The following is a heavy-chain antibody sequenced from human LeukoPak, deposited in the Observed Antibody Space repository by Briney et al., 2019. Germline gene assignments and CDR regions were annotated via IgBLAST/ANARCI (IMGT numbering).Heavy chain of an antibody. CDR3: ARDLNWVFDWGYYYYMDV. Sequence: ASVKVSCKASGYSFTSYYMHWVRQAPGQGLEWMGMINPSGGSTTYAQKFQGRVTMTRDTSISTAYMELSRLRSDDTAVYYCARDLNWVFDWGYYYYMDVWGKGTTVTVSS. CDR1: GYSFTSYY. V-gene: IGHV1-2*02. D-gene: IGHD7-27*01. CDR2: INPSGGST. J-gene: IGHJ6*03.